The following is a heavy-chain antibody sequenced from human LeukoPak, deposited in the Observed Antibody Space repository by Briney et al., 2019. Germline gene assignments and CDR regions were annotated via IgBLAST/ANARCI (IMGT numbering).Heavy chain of an antibody. CDR3: ARELGYCSGDSCSFYYYIDV. CDR2: IYSSGST. CDR1: GGSLSFYY. D-gene: IGHD2-15*01. V-gene: IGHV4-4*07. Sequence: ASETLSLTCGVSGGSLSFYYWSWIRQPAGKGLEWIGRIYSSGSTNYNPSLKSRVTMSVNTSKNHFSLKLSSVTAADTAVYYCARELGYCSGDSCSFYYYIDVWGKGTTVTISS. J-gene: IGHJ6*03.